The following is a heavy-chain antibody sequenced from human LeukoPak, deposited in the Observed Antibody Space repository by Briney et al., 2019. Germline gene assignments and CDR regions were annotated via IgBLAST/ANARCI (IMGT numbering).Heavy chain of an antibody. Sequence: SETLSLTCTVSGGSISSYYWSWIRQPPGKGLEWIGYIYYRGSTNYNPSLKSRVTISVDTSKNQFSLKLSSVTAADTAVYYCARSRYSSGWYGNGAFDIWGQGTMVTVSS. CDR2: IYYRGST. V-gene: IGHV4-59*01. D-gene: IGHD6-19*01. CDR3: ARSRYSSGWYGNGAFDI. CDR1: GGSISSYY. J-gene: IGHJ3*02.